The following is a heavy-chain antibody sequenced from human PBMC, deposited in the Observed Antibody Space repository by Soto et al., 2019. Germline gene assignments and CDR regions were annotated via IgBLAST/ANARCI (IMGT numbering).Heavy chain of an antibody. D-gene: IGHD3-3*01. V-gene: IGHV3-48*02. CDR1: GFTFSIYT. Sequence: EVQLVESGGGLAQPGGSLRLSCEAAGFTFSIYTMNWVRQAPWKGLEWVLYITAASDTIYYADSVKGRFTISRDNAKNSLYLQMNSLRDEDTAVYYCARHYTTSRVGAWFDPWGQGTLVTVSS. J-gene: IGHJ5*02. CDR2: ITAASDTI. CDR3: ARHYTTSRVGAWFDP.